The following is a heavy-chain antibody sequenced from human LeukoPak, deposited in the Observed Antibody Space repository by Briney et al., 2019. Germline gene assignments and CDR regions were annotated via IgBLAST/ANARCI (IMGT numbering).Heavy chain of an antibody. CDR1: GFTFSSYE. V-gene: IGHV3-48*03. D-gene: IGHD5-24*01. CDR3: AKDMGLQRYYFDY. J-gene: IGHJ4*02. CDR2: IRSSGSTI. Sequence: GGSLRLSCAAFGFTFSSYEMNWARQPPGKGLEWVSYIRSSGSTIYYADSEKGRFTISRDNSKTTLYLQMNSLRAEDTAVYYGAKDMGLQRYYFDYWGQGTLVTVSS.